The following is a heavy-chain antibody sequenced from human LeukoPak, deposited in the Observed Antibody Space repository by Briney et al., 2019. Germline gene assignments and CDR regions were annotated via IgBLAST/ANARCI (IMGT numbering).Heavy chain of an antibody. CDR3: AKGKRITMIVVVTLFDY. J-gene: IGHJ4*02. CDR1: GFTFSSYA. Sequence: GGSLRLSCAASGFTFSSYAMHWVRQAPGKGLEWVAVISYDGSNKYYADSVKGRFTISRDNSKNTLYLQMNSLRAEDTAVYYCAKGKRITMIVVVTLFDYWGQGTLVTVSS. CDR2: ISYDGSNK. D-gene: IGHD3-22*01. V-gene: IGHV3-30-3*01.